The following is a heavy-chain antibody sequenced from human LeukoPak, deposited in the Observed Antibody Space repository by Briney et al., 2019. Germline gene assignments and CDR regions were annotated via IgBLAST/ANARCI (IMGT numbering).Heavy chain of an antibody. J-gene: IGHJ4*02. Sequence: SETLSLTCTVSGGSISSYYWSWIRQPPGKGLEWIGYIYYSGSTNYNPSLKSRVTISVETSKNEFSLKRSSVTAADTAVYYCARCYGSGSRYFDSWGQGTLVTVSS. D-gene: IGHD3-10*01. CDR3: ARCYGSGSRYFDS. CDR1: GGSISSYY. V-gene: IGHV4-59*08. CDR2: IYYSGST.